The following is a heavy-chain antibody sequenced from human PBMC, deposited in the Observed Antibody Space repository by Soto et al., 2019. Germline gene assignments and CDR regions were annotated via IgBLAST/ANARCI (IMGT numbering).Heavy chain of an antibody. D-gene: IGHD2-21*01. V-gene: IGHV4-59*02. Sequence: PSETLSLTCTVSGGSVSNSCWSWIRQPPGKGLEWIGYICYSGSTKSNPSLKSRVTISVDTSNYQFSLKLTSLTAADTAFYYCARGYEFLGFWGHGTLVTVSS. CDR3: ARGYEFLGF. CDR2: ICYSGST. J-gene: IGHJ4*01. CDR1: GGSVSNSC.